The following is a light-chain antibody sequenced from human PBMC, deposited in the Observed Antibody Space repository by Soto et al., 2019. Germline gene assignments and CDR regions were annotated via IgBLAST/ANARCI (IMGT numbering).Light chain of an antibody. CDR1: QSVRYNY. Sequence: EIVLTQSPGTLSLSPGEGATLSCRASQSVRYNYLAWYQQKPGQAPRLLIYDSYNRATGIPARFSGSGSGTDFILTISSLEPEDFAVYYCQHRTNWPSFGGGTKVDI. V-gene: IGKV3-11*01. CDR3: QHRTNWPS. J-gene: IGKJ4*01. CDR2: DSY.